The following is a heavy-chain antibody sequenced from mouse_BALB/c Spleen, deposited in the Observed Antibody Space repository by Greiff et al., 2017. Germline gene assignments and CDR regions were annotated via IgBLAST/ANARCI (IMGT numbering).Heavy chain of an antibody. CDR3: TRSGGNYYAMDY. CDR1: GYTFTSYY. D-gene: IGHD2-1*01. J-gene: IGHJ4*01. CDR2: INPSNGGT. Sequence: QVQLKQSGAELVKPGASVKLSCKASGYTFTSYYMYWVKQRPGQGLEWIGGINPSNGGTNFNEKFKSKATLTVDKSSSTAYMQLSSLTSEDSAVYYCTRSGGNYYAMDYWGQGTSVTVSS. V-gene: IGHV1S81*02.